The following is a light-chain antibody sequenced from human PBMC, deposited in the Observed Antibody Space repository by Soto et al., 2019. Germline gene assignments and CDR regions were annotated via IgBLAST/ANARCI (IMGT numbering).Light chain of an antibody. CDR3: QQSYNTPYT. J-gene: IGKJ2*01. CDR2: AAS. Sequence: DIQMTQSPSSLSASVGDRVTITCRASQSISNYLNWYQQKPGKAPKLLIYAASSFQSGVPSRFSGRGSGTDFTLTISSLQPEDFETYYCQQSYNTPYTFGQGTKVDIK. V-gene: IGKV1-39*01. CDR1: QSISNY.